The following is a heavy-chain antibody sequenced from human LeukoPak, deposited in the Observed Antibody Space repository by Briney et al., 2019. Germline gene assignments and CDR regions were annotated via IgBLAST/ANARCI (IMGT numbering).Heavy chain of an antibody. V-gene: IGHV4-4*02. CDR2: IYHSGST. CDR3: ARQGGPTYYYGSGSHRRPN. CDR1: GGSISSSNW. D-gene: IGHD3-10*01. Sequence: SETLSLTCAVSGGSISSSNWWSWVRQPPGKGLEWIGEIYHSGSTNYNPSLKSRVTISVDKSKNQFSLKLSSVTAADTAVYYCARQGGPTYYYGSGSHRRPNWGQGTLVTVSS. J-gene: IGHJ4*02.